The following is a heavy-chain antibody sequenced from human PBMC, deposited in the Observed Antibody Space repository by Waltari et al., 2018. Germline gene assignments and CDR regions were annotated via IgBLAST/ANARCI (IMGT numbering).Heavy chain of an antibody. J-gene: IGHJ4*02. CDR3: AKDLAAAGDY. Sequence: QVQLVESGGGVVQPGGSLRLSCAASGFTFSSYGMHWVRQAPGKGLEWVAFIRYDGSNKYYADSVKGRFTISRDNSKNTLYLQMNSLRAEDTAVYYCAKDLAAAGDYWGQGTLVIVSS. D-gene: IGHD6-13*01. CDR1: GFTFSSYG. CDR2: IRYDGSNK. V-gene: IGHV3-30*02.